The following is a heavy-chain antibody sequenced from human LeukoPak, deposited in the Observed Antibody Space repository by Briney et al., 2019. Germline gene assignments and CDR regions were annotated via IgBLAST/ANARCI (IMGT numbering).Heavy chain of an antibody. CDR2: IKSKTDGGTI. J-gene: IGHJ4*02. D-gene: IGHD3-10*01. V-gene: IGHV3-15*07. Sequence: GGSLRLSCAASGFTFSSYWMNWVRQAPGKGLEWVGRIKSKTDGGTIDHAAPVKGRFTISRDDLKNMMYLQMNSLKTEDTAVYYCSTDYYGSGRPGFGYWGQGSLVTVSS. CDR3: STDYYGSGRPGFGY. CDR1: GFTFSSYW.